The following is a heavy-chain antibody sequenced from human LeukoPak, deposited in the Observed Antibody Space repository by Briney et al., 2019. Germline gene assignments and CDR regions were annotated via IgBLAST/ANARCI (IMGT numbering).Heavy chain of an antibody. D-gene: IGHD2-8*01. V-gene: IGHV3-48*03. CDR2: ISSSGSTI. J-gene: IGHJ4*02. CDR1: GFTFSSYE. CDR3: AKDPVRDIVLMVYAL. Sequence: GGSLRLSCAASGFTFSSYEMNWVRQAPGKGLEWVSYISSSGSTIYYADSVKGRFTISRDNSKNTPYLQMNSLRAEDTAVYYCAKDPVRDIVLMVYALWGQGTLVTVSS.